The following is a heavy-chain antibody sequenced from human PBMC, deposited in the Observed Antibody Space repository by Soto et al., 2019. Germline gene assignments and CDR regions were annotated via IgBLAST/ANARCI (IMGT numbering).Heavy chain of an antibody. CDR2: IIPIIGII. J-gene: IGHJ5*02. Sequence: GASVKVSCKASGGTFSSYTISWVRQATGQGLEWMGRIIPIIGIINYAQKFQGRVTISADKFTGTAYMELTGLRSDDTAVYYCAGDPDSHYNDSHASSYPWGQGTLVTVSS. D-gene: IGHD4-4*01. V-gene: IGHV1-69*04. CDR3: AGDPDSHYNDSHASSYP. CDR1: GGTFSSYT.